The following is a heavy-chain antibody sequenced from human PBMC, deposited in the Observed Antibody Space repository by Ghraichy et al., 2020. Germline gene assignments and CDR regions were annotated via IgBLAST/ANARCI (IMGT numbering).Heavy chain of an antibody. Sequence: SETLSLTCIVSGGSVGSSFWNWIRQPPGKEREWIGYIYNSETTKYNPSLKSRVSISVDTSKNQFSLSLRSVTAADTAVYYCAQGKGYKIDFWGRGTLVTVSS. CDR3: AQGKGYKIDF. CDR2: IYNSETT. CDR1: GGSVGSSF. D-gene: IGHD5-24*01. V-gene: IGHV4-59*08. J-gene: IGHJ4*02.